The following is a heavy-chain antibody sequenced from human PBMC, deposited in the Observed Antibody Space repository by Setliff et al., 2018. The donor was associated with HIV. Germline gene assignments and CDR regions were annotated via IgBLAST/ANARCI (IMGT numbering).Heavy chain of an antibody. J-gene: IGHJ1*01. Sequence: SETLSLTCAVYGGSFSVYYWSWIRQPPGKGLEWIGYIYYSGSTNYNPSLKSRVTISVDTSRNQFSLRLSSVTAADTAIYYCARVPTSSWYVTTQRTKEYFHHWGQGTLVTVSS. CDR2: IYYSGST. CDR1: GGSFSVYY. D-gene: IGHD6-13*01. V-gene: IGHV4-59*12. CDR3: ARVPTSSWYVTTQRTKEYFHH.